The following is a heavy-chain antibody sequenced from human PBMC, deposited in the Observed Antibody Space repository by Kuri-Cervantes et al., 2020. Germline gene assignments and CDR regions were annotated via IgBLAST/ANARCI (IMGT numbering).Heavy chain of an antibody. V-gene: IGHV4-30-2*02. D-gene: IGHD5-24*01. CDR3: ASDGYNYLGQPFDY. J-gene: IGHJ4*02. CDR2: IYHIGST. Sequence: SFPFSGAYISSGGYSWSWIRQPPGKGLELICSIYHIGSTYYNPSLKSRVTISVDRSKNQFSLKLSSVTAADTAVYYCASDGYNYLGQPFDYWGQGSLVTVSS. CDR1: GAYISSGGYS.